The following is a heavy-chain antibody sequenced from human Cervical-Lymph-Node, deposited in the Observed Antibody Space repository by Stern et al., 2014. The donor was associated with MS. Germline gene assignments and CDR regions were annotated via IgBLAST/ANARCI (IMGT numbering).Heavy chain of an antibody. V-gene: IGHV3-33*01. CDR2: IWYDGSNP. CDR3: ASAYSSSHYYFDY. CDR1: GFSFSRYA. Sequence: QLVQSGGGVVPPGRSLRLSCAASGFSFSRYAMHWVRQAPGKGLELVALIWYDGSNPYYADSVTGRFTISRDNFKNTLYLQMNSLRAEDTAVYYCASAYSSSHYYFDYWGQGTLVTVSS. J-gene: IGHJ4*02. D-gene: IGHD6-13*01.